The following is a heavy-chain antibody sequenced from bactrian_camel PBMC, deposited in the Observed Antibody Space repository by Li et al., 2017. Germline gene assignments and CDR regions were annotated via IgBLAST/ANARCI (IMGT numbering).Heavy chain of an antibody. J-gene: IGHJ4*01. CDR2: IFAAGDST. D-gene: IGHD4*01. V-gene: IGHV3S1*01. CDR3: ATLSCRRGLSSMTPLHNQ. Sequence: QVQLVESGGGSVQAGRSLRLSCAASGFAFSEDCMGWFRQAPGKVREGVASIFAAGDSTYYVDSVKGRFTISRDTDKKTLYLQMNNLKSEDTGVYFCATLSCRRGLSSMTPLHNQWGQGTQVTVS. CDR1: GFAFSEDC.